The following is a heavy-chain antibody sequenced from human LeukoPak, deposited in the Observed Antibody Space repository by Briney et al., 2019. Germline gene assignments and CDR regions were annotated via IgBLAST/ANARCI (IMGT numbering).Heavy chain of an antibody. CDR3: ARDNQDIVVVPAAIGP. J-gene: IGHJ5*02. CDR2: IWYDGSIK. CDR1: GFTFSSYG. V-gene: IGHV3-33*01. D-gene: IGHD2-2*01. Sequence: GGSLRLSCAASGFTFSSYGMHWVRLAPGKGLEWVAVIWYDGSIKYYADSVKGRFTISRDNSKNTLYLQMNSLRAEDTAVYYCARDNQDIVVVPAAIGPWGQGTLVTVSS.